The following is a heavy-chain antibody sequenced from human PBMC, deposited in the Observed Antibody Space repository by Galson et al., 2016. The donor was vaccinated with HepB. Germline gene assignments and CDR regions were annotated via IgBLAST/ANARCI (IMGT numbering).Heavy chain of an antibody. CDR3: ATVLRYLDYWGMDV. CDR1: GYSFTSYW. V-gene: IGHV5-51*03. CDR2: INPADSHV. D-gene: IGHD3-9*01. J-gene: IGHJ6*02. Sequence: QSGAEVKKPGESLKISCKTSGYSFTSYWIGWVRQMPGKGLEWMGIINPADSHVTYSPSLEGQVTISIDKSISPAYLQWGSLRASDNAIYYRATVLRYLDYWGMDVWGQGTTVTVSS.